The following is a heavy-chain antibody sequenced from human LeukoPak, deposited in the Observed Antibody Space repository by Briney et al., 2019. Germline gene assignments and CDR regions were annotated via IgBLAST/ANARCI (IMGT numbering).Heavy chain of an antibody. CDR1: GGSISSYY. CDR3: AREKRYGYGFGIFDY. J-gene: IGHJ4*02. V-gene: IGHV4-59*01. CDR2: IYYTGST. D-gene: IGHD5-18*01. Sequence: SETLSLTCTLAGGSISSYYWSWIRQPPGKALEWIGYIYYTGSTSYNPSLTSRVTISVDTSKNQFSLKLSSVTAADTAIYYYAREKRYGYGFGIFDYWGQGSLVTVSS.